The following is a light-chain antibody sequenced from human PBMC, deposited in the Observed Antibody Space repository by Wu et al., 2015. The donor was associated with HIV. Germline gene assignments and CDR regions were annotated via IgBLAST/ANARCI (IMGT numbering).Light chain of an antibody. CDR3: QQYGDSWT. CDR2: VHP. J-gene: IGKJ1*01. Sequence: EIVLTQSPGTLSLSPGERATLSCRASQSVRSDYVRLVPVRDLARLPGSSSMVHPVESLASRDRFSGSGSGTDFTLTISRLEPEDFAMYYCQQYGDSWTFGRGTKVEIK. CDR1: QSVRSDY. V-gene: IGKV3-20*01.